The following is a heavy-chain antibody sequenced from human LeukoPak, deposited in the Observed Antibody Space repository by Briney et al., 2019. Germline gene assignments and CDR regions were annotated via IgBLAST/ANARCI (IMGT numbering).Heavy chain of an antibody. CDR1: GFTFSNAW. J-gene: IGHJ3*02. CDR3: TTGWDYDYVWGSYQPRSGAFDI. D-gene: IGHD3-16*02. V-gene: IGHV3-15*01. CDR2: IKSKTDGGTT. Sequence: PGGSLRLSCAASGFTFSNAWMSWVRQAPGKGLEWVGRIKSKTDGGTTDYAAPVKGRFTISRDDSKNTLYLQINSLKTEDTAVYYCTTGWDYDYVWGSYQPRSGAFDIWGQGTMVTVSS.